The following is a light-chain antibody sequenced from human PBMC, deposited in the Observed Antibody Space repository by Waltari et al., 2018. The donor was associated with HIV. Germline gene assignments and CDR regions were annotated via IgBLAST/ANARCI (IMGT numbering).Light chain of an antibody. CDR1: SSNIGAGYD. Sequence: QSVLTQPRSVSRAPGQRVTISCTGSSSNIGAGYDVHWYQQLPGTAPKLLIYCNSNRPSGVPDRFSGSKAGTSASLAITGLQAEDEADYYCQSYDSSLSGPVVFGGGTKLTVL. CDR2: CNS. V-gene: IGLV1-40*01. CDR3: QSYDSSLSGPVV. J-gene: IGLJ2*01.